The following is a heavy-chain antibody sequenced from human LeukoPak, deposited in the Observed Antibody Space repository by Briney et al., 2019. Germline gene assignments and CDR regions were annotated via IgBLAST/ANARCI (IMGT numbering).Heavy chain of an antibody. J-gene: IGHJ4*02. Sequence: SETLSLTRAVYGGSFSGYYWSWIRQPPGKGLEWIGEINHSGSTNYNPSLKSRVTISVDTSKNQFSLKLSSVTAADTAVYYCARGPLATTVTTSPYDYWGQGTLVTVSS. CDR2: INHSGST. V-gene: IGHV4-34*01. D-gene: IGHD4-17*01. CDR1: GGSFSGYY. CDR3: ARGPLATTVTTSPYDY.